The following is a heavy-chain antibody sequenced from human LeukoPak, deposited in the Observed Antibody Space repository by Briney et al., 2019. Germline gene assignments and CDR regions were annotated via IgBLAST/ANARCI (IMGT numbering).Heavy chain of an antibody. D-gene: IGHD1-26*01. CDR3: ARINSGSYGGDY. J-gene: IGHJ4*02. Sequence: SETLSLTCTVSGHSISSDYYWAWVRQSPGKGLEWIGSIYHSGSTYYGPALKSRVTISVDTSKNQFSLKLSSVTAADTAVYYCARINSGSYGGDYWGQGTLVTVSS. V-gene: IGHV4-38-2*02. CDR2: IYHSGST. CDR1: GHSISSDYY.